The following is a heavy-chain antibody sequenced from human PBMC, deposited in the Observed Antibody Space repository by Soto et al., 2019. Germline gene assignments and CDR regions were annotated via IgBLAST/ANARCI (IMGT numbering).Heavy chain of an antibody. D-gene: IGHD3-10*01. V-gene: IGHV3-23*01. CDR2: ISGSSTST. Sequence: EVQLLESGGGLVQPGGSLRLSCAASGFTFGNYAFSWVRQAPGKGLEWVSVISGSSTSTYYADSVKGRFTISRDNSKNTLYLQMNSLRAEDTAVYYCAKDPSSGFAMENYFDYWGQGTLVTVSS. CDR1: GFTFGNYA. J-gene: IGHJ4*02. CDR3: AKDPSSGFAMENYFDY.